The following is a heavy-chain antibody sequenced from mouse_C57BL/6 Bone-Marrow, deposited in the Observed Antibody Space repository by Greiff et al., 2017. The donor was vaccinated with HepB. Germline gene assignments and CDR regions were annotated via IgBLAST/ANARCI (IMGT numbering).Heavy chain of an antibody. CDR1: GYSFTSYY. CDR2: IYPGSGNT. Sequence: VQLQQSGPELVKPGASVKISCKASGYSFTSYYIHWVKQRPGQGLEWIGWIYPGSGNTKYNEKFKGKATLTSDTSSSTAYMQLSSLTSDDSAVYYCARGGIFYAMDYWGQGTSVTVSS. J-gene: IGHJ4*01. V-gene: IGHV1-66*01. CDR3: ARGGIFYAMDY.